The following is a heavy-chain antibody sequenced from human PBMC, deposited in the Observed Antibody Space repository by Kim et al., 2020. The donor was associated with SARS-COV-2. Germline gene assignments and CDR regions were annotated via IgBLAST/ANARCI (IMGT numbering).Heavy chain of an antibody. CDR1: GYTFTRNN. CDR3: ARDNNNWAFDY. V-gene: IGHV1-46*01. J-gene: IGHJ4*02. Sequence: ASVKVSCKASGYTFTRNNIHWLRQAPGQGLEWMGMITPREGDTGNAQKFQGRVFMTRDTSTSTLYMELTSLTSEDTALYYCARDNNNWAFDYWGQGSLV. D-gene: IGHD1-1*01. CDR2: ITPREGDT.